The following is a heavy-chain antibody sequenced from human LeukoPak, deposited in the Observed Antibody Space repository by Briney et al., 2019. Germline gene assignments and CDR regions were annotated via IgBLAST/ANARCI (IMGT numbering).Heavy chain of an antibody. J-gene: IGHJ3*02. V-gene: IGHV4-39*01. D-gene: IGHD3-22*01. CDR3: ARLPYYYDISGYAFDI. Sequence: PSETLSLTCTVSGGSISSSSYYWGWIRQPPGKGQAWIGNIFYSVSTYYNPSLKSRVTISVDTSKNQFSLKLSSVTAADTAVYYCARLPYYYDISGYAFDIWGQGTMVTVSS. CDR1: GGSISSSSYY. CDR2: IFYSVST.